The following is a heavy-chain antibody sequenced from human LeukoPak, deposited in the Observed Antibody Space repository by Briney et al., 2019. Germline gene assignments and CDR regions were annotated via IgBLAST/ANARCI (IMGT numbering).Heavy chain of an antibody. D-gene: IGHD3-3*01. V-gene: IGHV1-69*04. CDR2: IIPIFGIA. J-gene: IGHJ5*02. CDR3: AKVGLRFLEWWNQFDP. CDR1: GGTFSSYA. Sequence: ASVKVSCKASGGTFSSYAISWVRQAPGQGLEWMGRIIPIFGIANYAQKFQGRVTITADKSTSTAYMELSSLRSEDTAVYYCAKVGLRFLEWWNQFDPWGQGTLVTVSS.